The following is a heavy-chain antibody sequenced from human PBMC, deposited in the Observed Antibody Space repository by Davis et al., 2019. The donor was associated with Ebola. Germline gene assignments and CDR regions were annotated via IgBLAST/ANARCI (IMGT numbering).Heavy chain of an antibody. CDR3: AREQWLGGIYYYYGMDV. Sequence: GESLKISCAASGFTLSSYSMNWVRQAPGKGLEWVSYISSSSSTIYYADSVKGRFTISRDNAKNSLYLQMNSLRDEDTAVYYCAREQWLGGIYYYYGMDVWGQGTTVTVSS. V-gene: IGHV3-48*02. J-gene: IGHJ6*02. CDR1: GFTLSSYS. D-gene: IGHD6-19*01. CDR2: ISSSSSTI.